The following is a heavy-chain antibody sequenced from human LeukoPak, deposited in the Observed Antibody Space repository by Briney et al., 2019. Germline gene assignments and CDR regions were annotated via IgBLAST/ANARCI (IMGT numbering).Heavy chain of an antibody. D-gene: IGHD1-26*01. V-gene: IGHV3-9*01. CDR1: GFSFDEYA. J-gene: IGHJ3*01. Sequence: GGSLRLSCAASGFSFDEYAMHWVRQVPGKGLEWVSGISYSSETIGYVDSVKGRFTISRDNAKKSLYLQMNSLRAEDTALYYCTKDRGGSSQLGDAFDVWGQGTMVSVSS. CDR3: TKDRGGSSQLGDAFDV. CDR2: ISYSSETI.